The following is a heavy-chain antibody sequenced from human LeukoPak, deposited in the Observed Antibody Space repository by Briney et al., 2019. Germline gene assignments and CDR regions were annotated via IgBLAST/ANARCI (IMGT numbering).Heavy chain of an antibody. CDR3: ARGNTGRYSSGWYEGYHFDY. CDR2: ISSSSSYI. D-gene: IGHD6-19*01. J-gene: IGHJ4*02. V-gene: IGHV3-21*01. Sequence: GGSLRLSCAASGFTFNNYVLSWVRQAPGKGLEWVSSISSSSSYIYYPDSVEGRFTISRDNAKNSLYLQMNSLRAEDTAVYYCARGNTGRYSSGWYEGYHFDYWGQGTLVTVSS. CDR1: GFTFNNYV.